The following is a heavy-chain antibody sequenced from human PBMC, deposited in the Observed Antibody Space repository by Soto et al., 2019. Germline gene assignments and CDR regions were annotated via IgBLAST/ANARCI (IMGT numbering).Heavy chain of an antibody. Sequence: SETLSLTCTVSGGSISSGGYYWSWIRQHPGKGLEWIGYIYYSGSTYYNPSLKSRVTISVDTSKNQFSLKLSSVTAADTAVYYCARWHYDILTGSYPPFDYWGQGTLVTVSS. D-gene: IGHD3-9*01. J-gene: IGHJ4*02. V-gene: IGHV4-31*03. CDR1: GGSISSGGYY. CDR3: ARWHYDILTGSYPPFDY. CDR2: IYYSGST.